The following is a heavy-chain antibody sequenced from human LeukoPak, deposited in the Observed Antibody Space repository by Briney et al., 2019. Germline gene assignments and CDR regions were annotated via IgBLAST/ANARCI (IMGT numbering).Heavy chain of an antibody. Sequence: KPSETLSLTCTVSRGFINSHYWGWIRQPPGKRLEWIGYIYYRGGPNYNPSLTSRVATSVDTSKNQFSLILSSVTAADTAVYYCARLRSEATSFFDYWGQGALVTVSS. D-gene: IGHD5-24*01. CDR2: IYYRGGP. CDR1: RGFINSHY. J-gene: IGHJ4*02. V-gene: IGHV4-59*08. CDR3: ARLRSEATSFFDY.